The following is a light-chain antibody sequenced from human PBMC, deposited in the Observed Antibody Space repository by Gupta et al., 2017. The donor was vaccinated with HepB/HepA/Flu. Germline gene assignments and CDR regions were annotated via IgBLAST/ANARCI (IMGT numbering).Light chain of an antibody. J-gene: IGKJ1*01. CDR1: QSIGTS. CDR2: GAS. CDR3: QQSYTMPWT. V-gene: IGKV1-39*01. Sequence: DIHLTQPPSSLCASVGDRVTITCRASQSIGTSLNWYHHKPGKAPKLLIYGASTLQSGVPSRFSGSGSGTDFTLTISSLQPEDFATFHCQQSYTMPWTFGQGTKVEFK.